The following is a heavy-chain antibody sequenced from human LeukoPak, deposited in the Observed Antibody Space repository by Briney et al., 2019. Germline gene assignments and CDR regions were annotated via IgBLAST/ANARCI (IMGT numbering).Heavy chain of an antibody. Sequence: GGSLRLSCAASGFTFSTSWMSWVRQAPGKGLEWVALINQDASSISYVGSVRGRFTISRDNAKNSLYLQMNTLRVDDTGVYYCARDPQNGAIDYWGQGTLVTVSS. D-gene: IGHD4/OR15-4a*01. J-gene: IGHJ4*02. CDR3: ARDPQNGAIDY. CDR1: GFTFSTSW. V-gene: IGHV3-7*01. CDR2: INQDASSI.